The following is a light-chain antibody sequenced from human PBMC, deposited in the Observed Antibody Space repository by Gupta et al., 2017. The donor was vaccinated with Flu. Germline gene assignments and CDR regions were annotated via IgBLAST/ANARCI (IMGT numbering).Light chain of an antibody. CDR1: QCLLYRSNNKNY. CDR2: WAS. J-gene: IGKJ5*01. Sequence: RSSQCLLYRSNNKNYLAWYQPKAGQPPKLLIYWASTRESGVPDRFSGSGSGTDFTLTISSLQAEDVAVYFCQQYYGRPPITFGPGTRLEIK. V-gene: IGKV4-1*01. CDR3: QQYYGRPPIT.